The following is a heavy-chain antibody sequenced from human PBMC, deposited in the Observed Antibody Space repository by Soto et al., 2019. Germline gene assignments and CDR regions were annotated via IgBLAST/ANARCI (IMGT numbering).Heavy chain of an antibody. D-gene: IGHD2-21*02. Sequence: QVQLVQSGAEVKKPGASVKVSCKASGYTFTDYYMHWVRQAPGQGLEWMGIINPSGGSTSHAQKFQGRVTMTRDTSTTTVYMELSSLRSDDTAVYYCARGRRVVVTAMLPLYWGQGTLVTVSS. V-gene: IGHV1-46*01. CDR3: ARGRRVVVTAMLPLY. CDR2: INPSGGST. J-gene: IGHJ4*02. CDR1: GYTFTDYY.